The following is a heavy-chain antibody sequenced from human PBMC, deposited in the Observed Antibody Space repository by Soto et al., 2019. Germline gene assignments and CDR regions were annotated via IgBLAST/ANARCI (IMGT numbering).Heavy chain of an antibody. CDR2: IDYSGRV. D-gene: IGHD6-13*01. V-gene: IGHV4-39*02. CDR3: ARDRSSSCFDP. Sequence: SETLSLTCTVSGGSIGGSAYHWGWIRQPPGSGLEWIGSIDYSGRVYYSESLLGRVTILVDTSTNRFSLSSLRSEDTAVYYCARDRSSSCFDPWGQGTLVTVSS. J-gene: IGHJ5*02. CDR1: GGSIGGSAYH.